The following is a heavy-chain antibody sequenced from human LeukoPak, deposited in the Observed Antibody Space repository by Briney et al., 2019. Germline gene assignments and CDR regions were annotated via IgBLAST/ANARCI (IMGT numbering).Heavy chain of an antibody. V-gene: IGHV1-69*06. CDR3: ARERDIVGEHALYYYYMDV. J-gene: IGHJ6*03. Sequence: GSSVKVSCKASGGTFSSYAISWVRQAPGQGLEWMGGIIPIFGTANYAQKFQGRVTITADKSTSTAYMELSSLRSEDTAVYYCARERDIVGEHALYYYYMDVWGKGTTVTVSS. D-gene: IGHD1-26*01. CDR1: GGTFSSYA. CDR2: IIPIFGTA.